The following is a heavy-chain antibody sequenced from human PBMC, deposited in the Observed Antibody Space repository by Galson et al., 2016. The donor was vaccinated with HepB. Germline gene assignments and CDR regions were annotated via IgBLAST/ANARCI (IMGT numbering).Heavy chain of an antibody. CDR3: ARIGGGSSGFDY. CDR1: GHTFTASA. Sequence: SVKVSCKASGHTFTASAIHWVRQAPGQRLERMGWITVVNGNTKYSQKFQDRVTFTSDTSASTAYMDLGSLTSEDTAVYYCARIGGGSSGFDYWGQGSLVTVSS. V-gene: IGHV1-3*01. CDR2: ITVVNGNT. J-gene: IGHJ4*02. D-gene: IGHD2-15*01.